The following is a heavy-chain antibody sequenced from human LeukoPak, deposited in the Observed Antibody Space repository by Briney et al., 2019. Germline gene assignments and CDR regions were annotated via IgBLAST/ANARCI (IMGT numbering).Heavy chain of an antibody. Sequence: SETLSLTCAVYGGSFSGYYWSWIRQPPGKGLEWIGEINHRGSTIYNPSLKSRVIISVDTTSKNQFSLKVNSVTAADTAVYYCARRHGFLRQWGGYFDYWGQGTLVTVSS. CDR2: INHRGST. CDR3: ARRHGFLRQWGGYFDY. V-gene: IGHV4-34*01. CDR1: GGSFSGYY. D-gene: IGHD1-26*01. J-gene: IGHJ4*02.